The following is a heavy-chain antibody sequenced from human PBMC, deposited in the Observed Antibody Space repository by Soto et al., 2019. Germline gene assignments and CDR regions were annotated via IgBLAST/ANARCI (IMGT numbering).Heavy chain of an antibody. D-gene: IGHD1-7*01. CDR1: GYTFTSYA. CDR2: INAGNGNT. J-gene: IGHJ6*02. V-gene: IGHV1-3*01. CDR3: ARTLYNWNYNYYYYYGMDV. Sequence: ASVKVSCKASGYTFTSYAMHWVRQAPGQRLEWMEWINAGNGNTKYSQKFQGRVTITRDTSASTAYMELSSLRSEDTAVYYCARTLYNWNYNYYYYYGMDVWGQGTTVTVSS.